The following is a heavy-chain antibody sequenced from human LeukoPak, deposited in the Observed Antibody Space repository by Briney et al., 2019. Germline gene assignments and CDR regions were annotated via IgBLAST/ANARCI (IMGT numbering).Heavy chain of an antibody. D-gene: IGHD4-23*01. CDR2: INPRGGST. V-gene: IGHV1-46*01. Sequence: ASVKVSCKASGYTFTSYYMHWVRQAPGQGLEWMGIINPRGGSTSYAQKFQGRVTMTRDTSTNTAYMELSSLRSEDTAVYYCARDHGGKVYGYFDYWGQGTLVTVSS. J-gene: IGHJ4*02. CDR1: GYTFTSYY. CDR3: ARDHGGKVYGYFDY.